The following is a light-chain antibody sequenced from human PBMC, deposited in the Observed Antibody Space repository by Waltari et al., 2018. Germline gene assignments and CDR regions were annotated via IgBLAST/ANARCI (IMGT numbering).Light chain of an antibody. V-gene: IGKV4-1*01. CDR2: WAS. J-gene: IGKJ1*01. Sequence: DTVMTQSPDSLAVSLGERATINCKSSQSVLYSSNNKNYLAWYQQKPGQPPKLLIYWASTRECGVPDRFSGSGSGTDFTLTISSLQAEDVAVYYCQQYYSTPTFGQGTKVEIK. CDR1: QSVLYSSNNKNY. CDR3: QQYYSTPT.